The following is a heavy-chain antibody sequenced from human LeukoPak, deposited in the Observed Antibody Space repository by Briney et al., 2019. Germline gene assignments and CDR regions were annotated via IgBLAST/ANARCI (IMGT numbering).Heavy chain of an antibody. CDR2: IYSGDIT. D-gene: IGHD2-2*01. J-gene: IGHJ4*02. CDR1: GFSVSNNY. CDR3: AGSSDWHGGDH. Sequence: PWGSLRLSCAASGFSVSNNYMSWVRQAPGKGLEWLSIIYSGDITYYADAVKGRFTISRDNFKNTLYLQMNSLRAEDTAVYYCAGSSDWHGGDHWGQGTLVTVSS. V-gene: IGHV3-66*01.